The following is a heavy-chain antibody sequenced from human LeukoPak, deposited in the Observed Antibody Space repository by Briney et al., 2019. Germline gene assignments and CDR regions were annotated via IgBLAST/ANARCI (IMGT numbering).Heavy chain of an antibody. D-gene: IGHD3-9*01. CDR1: GFTFSDFA. CDR2: ISHTDIP. Sequence: PGGSLRLSCTASGFTFSDFAIFWVRQAPGQGPQWVSTISHTDIPYYADSVKGRFTISRDNSKNMVYLQMNGLRADDAAVYSCARPKEAGYPGYFDYWGQGILVTVSS. V-gene: IGHV3-23*01. CDR3: ARPKEAGYPGYFDY. J-gene: IGHJ4*02.